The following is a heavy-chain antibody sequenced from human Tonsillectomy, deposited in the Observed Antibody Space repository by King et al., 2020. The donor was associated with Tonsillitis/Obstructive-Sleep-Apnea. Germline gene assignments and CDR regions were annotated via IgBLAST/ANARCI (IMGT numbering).Heavy chain of an antibody. D-gene: IGHD2-2*01. CDR3: ARGVVQLLYYYYYIDV. Sequence: QLVQSGAEVKKPGSSVKVSCKASGGTFSSYAISWVRQAPGQGLEWMGGIIPIFGKANYAQKFQGRVTITADESTSTAYMGLNSLRSEDTAVYYCARGVVQLLYYYYYIDVWDKGTTVTVSS. CDR1: GGTFSSYA. J-gene: IGHJ6*03. CDR2: IIPIFGKA. V-gene: IGHV1-69*01.